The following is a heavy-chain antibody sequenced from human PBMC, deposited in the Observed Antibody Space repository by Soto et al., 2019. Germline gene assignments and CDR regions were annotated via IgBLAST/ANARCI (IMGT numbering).Heavy chain of an antibody. CDR3: ARSDGYNFNWLDS. CDR1: GYTFATYD. CDR2: MNPNSGNT. J-gene: IGHJ5*01. V-gene: IGHV1-8*01. D-gene: IGHD2-21*01. Sequence: QVQLVQSGAEVKTPGASVKVSCKASGYTFATYDINWVRQVPGQGLEWMGWMNPNSGNTGYAQKFQGRLTMTRDTALSVAHMELSSLRNEDTAVYYCARSDGYNFNWLDSWGQGTLLTVSA.